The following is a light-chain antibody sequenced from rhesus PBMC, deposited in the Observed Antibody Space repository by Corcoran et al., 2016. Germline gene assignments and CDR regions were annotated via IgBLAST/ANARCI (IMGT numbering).Light chain of an antibody. Sequence: QSALTQPRSVSKSIGQSVTISSTGTSNDVGGYNDVSWYQQHSGTAPRLLIYELSKRPSGVSYRFSGSKSGNTASLTISGLQAEDEEDYYCCSYRNGATSIFGSGTRLTVL. CDR2: ELS. CDR3: CSYRNGATSI. V-gene: IGLV2S9*01. CDR1: SNDVGGYND. J-gene: IGLJ1*01.